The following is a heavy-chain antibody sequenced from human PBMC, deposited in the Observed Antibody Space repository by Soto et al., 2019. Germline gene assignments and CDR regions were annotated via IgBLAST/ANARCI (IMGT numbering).Heavy chain of an antibody. Sequence: QVQLVQSGAEVKKPGSSVKVSCKASGGIFSTYSISWLRKATGQGLEWMGGLIPLFGTPNYAQRFQGRVTIAADDSTSTAYMELSRLRSEDTAVYYCVRDRDDYGSGNYYNRIDFWGQGTLVTVSS. CDR3: VRDRDDYGSGNYYNRIDF. CDR1: GGIFSTYS. J-gene: IGHJ4*02. D-gene: IGHD3-10*01. CDR2: LIPLFGTP. V-gene: IGHV1-69*01.